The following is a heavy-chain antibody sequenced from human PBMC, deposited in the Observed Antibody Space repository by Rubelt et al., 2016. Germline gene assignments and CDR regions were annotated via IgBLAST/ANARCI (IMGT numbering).Heavy chain of an antibody. CDR2: IFSSGST. V-gene: IGHV4-39*01. CDR1: GGSISGSSYY. Sequence: QQQLQESGPGLVKPSETLSLTCIVSGGSISGSSYYWGWIRQPPGKGLEWIASIFSSGSTSYSPSLKRRVTISVDTSKNQVSLKLSSVTAADTAVYYCARRRRYSGSSYWYFDLWGRGTLVTVSS. D-gene: IGHD1-26*01. J-gene: IGHJ2*01. CDR3: ARRRRYSGSSYWYFDL.